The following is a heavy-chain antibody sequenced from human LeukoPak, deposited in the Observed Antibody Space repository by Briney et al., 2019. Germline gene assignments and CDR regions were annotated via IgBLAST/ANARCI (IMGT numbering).Heavy chain of an antibody. Sequence: GGALRLSCAASGFTFSSYWMHWVRQAPGKGLVWVSRINSDGSSTSYADAVKGRFTISSDNAKNTLYLQMNSLRAEDTAVYYCARRLAYCGGDCYSFAFDIWGQGTMVTVSS. CDR2: INSDGSST. D-gene: IGHD2-21*02. J-gene: IGHJ3*02. CDR1: GFTFSSYW. V-gene: IGHV3-74*01. CDR3: ARRLAYCGGDCYSFAFDI.